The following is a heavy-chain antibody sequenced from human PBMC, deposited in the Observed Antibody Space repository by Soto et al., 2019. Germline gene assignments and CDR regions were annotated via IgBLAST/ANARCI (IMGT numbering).Heavy chain of an antibody. V-gene: IGHV3-15*01. CDR3: TTDHLYGDYFDY. CDR1: GFTFSNAW. D-gene: IGHD4-17*01. Sequence: GGSLRLSCAASGFTFSNAWMSWVRQAPGKGLEWVGHIKSKTDGGTADYAAPVNGRFTISRDESKNTLYLQMNSLKTEDTAVYYCTTDHLYGDYFDYWGQGTLVTVSS. CDR2: IKSKTDGGTA. J-gene: IGHJ4*02.